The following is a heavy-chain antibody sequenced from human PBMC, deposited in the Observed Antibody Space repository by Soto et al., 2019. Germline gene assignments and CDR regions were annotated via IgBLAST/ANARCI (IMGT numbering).Heavy chain of an antibody. V-gene: IGHV3-23*01. J-gene: IGHJ4*02. CDR1: GFFFSSYA. Sequence: EVQLLESGGGLVQPGGSLRLSCAASGFFFSSYAMSWVRQAPGKGLEWVSGIGGSGGYKSYADSVKGRFTISRDNSKNTLCLQMESLGAEDTAVYYCAKDAAMVSSTFNYFDYWGQGTLVAVSS. D-gene: IGHD6-13*01. CDR3: AKDAAMVSSTFNYFDY. CDR2: IGGSGGYK.